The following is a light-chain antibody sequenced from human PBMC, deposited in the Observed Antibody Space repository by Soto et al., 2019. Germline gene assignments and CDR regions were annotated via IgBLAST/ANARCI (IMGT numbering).Light chain of an antibody. Sequence: QSVLPQPASVSGSPGQSVTISCSGTSSDVGGYNYVSWYQQHPGKAPKLMIYEVSNRPSGVSNRFSGSKSGNTASLTISGLQAEDEADYYCSSYTSSSTLYVCGTGTKVTV. CDR3: SSYTSSSTLYV. CDR2: EVS. J-gene: IGLJ1*01. CDR1: SSDVGGYNY. V-gene: IGLV2-14*01.